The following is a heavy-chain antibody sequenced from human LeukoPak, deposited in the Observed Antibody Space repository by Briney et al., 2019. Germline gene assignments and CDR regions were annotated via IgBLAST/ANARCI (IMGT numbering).Heavy chain of an antibody. Sequence: GGSLRLSCAASGFVFSSYGMHWVRQAPGKGLEWVATLSYDGSSKYYADSVKGRFTISRDNPKNTLYLQMNSLRAEDTAVYYCAKDLGLRYFDYWGQGTLVTVSS. D-gene: IGHD3-9*01. V-gene: IGHV3-30*18. CDR2: LSYDGSSK. CDR3: AKDLGLRYFDY. J-gene: IGHJ4*02. CDR1: GFVFSSYG.